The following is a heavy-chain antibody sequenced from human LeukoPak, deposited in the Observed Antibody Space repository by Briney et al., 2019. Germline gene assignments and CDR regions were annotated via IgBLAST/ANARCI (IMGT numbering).Heavy chain of an antibody. CDR3: ARLDGKVETAIDY. V-gene: IGHV4-39*01. D-gene: IGHD5-24*01. CDR1: GGSISSSSYY. Sequence: PAETLSLTCTVSGGSISSSSYYWGWIRQPPGKGLEWIESIHYSGSTYYNPSLKSRVTIPVDTSKNQFCLKLSSVTAADTAVYYCARLDGKVETAIDYWGQGTLVTVSS. J-gene: IGHJ4*02. CDR2: IHYSGST.